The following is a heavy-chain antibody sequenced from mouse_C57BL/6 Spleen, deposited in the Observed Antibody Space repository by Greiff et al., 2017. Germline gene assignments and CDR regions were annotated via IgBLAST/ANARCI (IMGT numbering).Heavy chain of an antibody. CDR1: GYTFTSYW. Sequence: QVQLQQPGAELVKPGASVKLSCKASGYTFTSYWMHWVKQRPGQGLEWIGMIHPNSGSTNYNEKFKSKATLTVDKSSSPAYMQLSSLTSEDSAVYYCARSYYGSSYGDYYAMDYWGQGTSVTVSS. V-gene: IGHV1-64*01. CDR2: IHPNSGST. D-gene: IGHD1-1*01. CDR3: ARSYYGSSYGDYYAMDY. J-gene: IGHJ4*01.